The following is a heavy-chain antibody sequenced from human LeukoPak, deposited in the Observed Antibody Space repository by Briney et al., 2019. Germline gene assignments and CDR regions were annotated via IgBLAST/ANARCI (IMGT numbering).Heavy chain of an antibody. J-gene: IGHJ6*04. CDR3: AELGITMIGGV. CDR1: GFTFGTYW. V-gene: IGHV3-7*01. CDR2: IKVDGSEK. D-gene: IGHD3-10*02. Sequence: GGSLRLSCTASGFTFGTYWMTWARQAPGRGLEWVANIKVDGSEKYYVDSVKGRFTISRDNAKNSLYLQMNSLRAEDTAVYYCAELGITMIGGVWGKGTTVTISS.